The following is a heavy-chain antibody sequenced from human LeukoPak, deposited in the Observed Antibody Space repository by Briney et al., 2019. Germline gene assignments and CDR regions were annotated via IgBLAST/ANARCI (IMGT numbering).Heavy chain of an antibody. V-gene: IGHV3-74*01. CDR2: INSDGSST. Sequence: GGSLRLSCAASGFTFSSYWMHWVRQAPGKGLVWVSRINSDGSSTSYADPVKGRFTISRDNAKNTLYLQMNSLRAEDTAVYYCAREIQEWVTMVRGVTARYRHDYFDYWGQGTLVTVSS. CDR3: AREIQEWVTMVRGVTARYRHDYFDY. D-gene: IGHD3-10*01. J-gene: IGHJ4*02. CDR1: GFTFSSYW.